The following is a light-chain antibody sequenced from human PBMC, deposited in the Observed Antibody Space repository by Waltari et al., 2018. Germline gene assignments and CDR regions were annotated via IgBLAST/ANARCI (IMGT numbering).Light chain of an antibody. CDR3: ISYTIAYTLEL. J-gene: IGLJ3*02. V-gene: IGLV2-14*03. CDR1: GSDICTYDL. CDR2: DVS. Sequence: QSALTQPASVSGSLGQSITISCTGRGSDICTYDLFSRYQQYPGKPPKLIIYDVSTRPSEVSNRFSGSEYGNTASLAISGRQDEDEDDYYCISYTIAYTLELFGGGTKLTVL.